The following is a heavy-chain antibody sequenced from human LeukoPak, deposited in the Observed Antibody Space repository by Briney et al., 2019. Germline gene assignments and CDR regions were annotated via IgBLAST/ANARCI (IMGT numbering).Heavy chain of an antibody. CDR3: ARYGGCRGGTCYAWFDP. CDR1: GASINSGAYY. Sequence: PSETLSLTCTVSGASINSGAYYWSWLRQPPGKGLEWIGYIFYSGSTSYNPSLKSRLTLSVDTSKNQFSLKLSSVTAADTAVYYCARYGGCRGGTCYAWFDPWGQGTLVTVSS. D-gene: IGHD2-15*01. CDR2: IFYSGST. V-gene: IGHV4-31*03. J-gene: IGHJ5*02.